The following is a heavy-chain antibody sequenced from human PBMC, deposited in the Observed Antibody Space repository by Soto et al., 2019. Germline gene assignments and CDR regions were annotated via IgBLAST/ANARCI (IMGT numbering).Heavy chain of an antibody. CDR3: ASERLFYNSGRSQLDY. Sequence: QVQLVQYGAEVKKPGSSVRVSCKASGDTFSRYTVNWVRQAPRQGLEWRGGIIPRFGTTNYATTFQGRVRNTADEYPNSVYMELSRLRSDHTALYFRASERLFYNSGRSQLDYWGQGTLLNVS. CDR2: IIPRFGTT. D-gene: IGHD6-25*01. J-gene: IGHJ4*02. CDR1: GDTFSRYT. V-gene: IGHV1-69*01.